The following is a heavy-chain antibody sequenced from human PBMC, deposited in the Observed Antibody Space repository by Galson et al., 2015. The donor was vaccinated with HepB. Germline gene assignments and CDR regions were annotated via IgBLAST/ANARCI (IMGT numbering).Heavy chain of an antibody. D-gene: IGHD1-26*01. CDR2: INPSGGST. Sequence: SVKVSCKASGYTFTSYYMHWVRQAPGQGLEWMGIINPSGGSTSYAQKFQGRVTMTRDTSTSTVYMELSSLRSEDTAVYYCARDMAREWELLFCAFDIWGQGTMVTVSS. CDR3: ARDMAREWELLFCAFDI. V-gene: IGHV1-46*01. CDR1: GYTFTSYY. J-gene: IGHJ3*02.